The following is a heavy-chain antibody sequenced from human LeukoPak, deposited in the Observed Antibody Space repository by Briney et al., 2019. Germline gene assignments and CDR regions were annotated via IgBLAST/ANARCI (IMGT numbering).Heavy chain of an antibody. CDR1: GFTFSSYW. J-gene: IGHJ4*02. D-gene: IGHD1-26*01. CDR3: ARQHWEVYFDY. V-gene: IGHV3-7*01. CDR2: IKQDGSEK. Sequence: PGGSLRLSCAASGFTFSSYWMSWVRQAPGRGLEGVANIKQDGSEKDYVDSVKGRFTISRDNAKNSLYLQMNSLRAEDTAVYYCARQHWEVYFDYWGQGTLVTVSS.